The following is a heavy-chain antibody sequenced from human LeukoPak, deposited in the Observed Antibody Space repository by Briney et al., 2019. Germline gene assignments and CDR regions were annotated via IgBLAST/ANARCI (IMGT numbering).Heavy chain of an antibody. CDR1: GFTFGSYS. J-gene: IGHJ4*02. V-gene: IGHV3-33*08. CDR2: IRYDGSNK. Sequence: GGSLRLSWAASGFTFGSYSMNWVRQAPGKGLEWVAFIRYDGSNKYYADSVKGRFTISRDNAKNSMYLQMNSLRAEDTAVYYCARSLAVAGTGRFDYWGQGTLVTVSS. CDR3: ARSLAVAGTGRFDY. D-gene: IGHD6-19*01.